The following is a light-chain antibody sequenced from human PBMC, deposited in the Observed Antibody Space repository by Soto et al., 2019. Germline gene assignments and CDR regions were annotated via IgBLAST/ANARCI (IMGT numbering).Light chain of an antibody. CDR2: VAS. V-gene: IGKV3-15*01. Sequence: EIVMTQSPATLSVSPGERATLSCRASQSISDNLAWYQQTPGQAPRLLIYVASTGATSIPARFSGSVSGTGFTLPTSSQQSEDFASYYCQQYNNRPLTFGGGTKVEIK. J-gene: IGKJ4*01. CDR1: QSISDN. CDR3: QQYNNRPLT.